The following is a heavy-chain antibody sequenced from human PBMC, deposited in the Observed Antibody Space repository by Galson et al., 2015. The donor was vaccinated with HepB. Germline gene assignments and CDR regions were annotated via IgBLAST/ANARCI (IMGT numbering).Heavy chain of an antibody. J-gene: IGHJ6*02. V-gene: IGHV3-30*18. D-gene: IGHD3-9*01. Sequence: SLGLSCADSGFSFSSYGIHWVRQAPGKGLEWVAVISYDGGTKFYADSVKGRFTISRDNSKNTLFLQMNSLRAEDTAVYYCAKDGFDWLPYYYPMDVWGQGTTVTVSS. CDR1: GFSFSSYG. CDR2: ISYDGGTK. CDR3: AKDGFDWLPYYYPMDV.